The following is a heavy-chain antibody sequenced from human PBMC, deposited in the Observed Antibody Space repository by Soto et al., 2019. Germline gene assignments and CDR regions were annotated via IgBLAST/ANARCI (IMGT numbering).Heavy chain of an antibody. J-gene: IGHJ6*02. CDR2: ISYDGTNK. Sequence: QVQLVESGGGEVQPGRSLTISCAASGFTFRTYGMHWVRQTPDKGLEWVAVISYDGTNKFYSDSVKGRFTISRDNFKNTLTLQMNSLRADVTAVYSCAKDLQSYGDYDYYCYGMDVWGLGTRVTVSS. D-gene: IGHD4-17*01. CDR3: AKDLQSYGDYDYYCYGMDV. CDR1: GFTFRTYG. V-gene: IGHV3-30*18.